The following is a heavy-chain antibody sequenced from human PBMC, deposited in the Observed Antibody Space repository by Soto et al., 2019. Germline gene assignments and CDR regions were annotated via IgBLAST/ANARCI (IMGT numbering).Heavy chain of an antibody. CDR3: ARDGATQMWRPWYFDL. J-gene: IGHJ2*01. Sequence: EVPLVESGGGLVQPGGSLRLSCAASGFTFSSYDMHWVRQATGKGLEWVSAIGKSGDTYYSDSVKGRFTISRENAKNSLYLQMNSLRTEDTAVFYCARDGATQMWRPWYFDLWGRGTLVTVSS. CDR2: IGKSGDT. CDR1: GFTFSSYD. V-gene: IGHV3-13*04. D-gene: IGHD2-21*01.